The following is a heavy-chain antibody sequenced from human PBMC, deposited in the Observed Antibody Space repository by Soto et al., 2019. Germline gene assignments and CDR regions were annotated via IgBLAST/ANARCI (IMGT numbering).Heavy chain of an antibody. CDR1: GGSVSSGRFY. V-gene: IGHV4-61*01. D-gene: IGHD5-12*01. CDR2: IYYSGST. J-gene: IGHJ4*02. Sequence: SATLSITCTVSGGSVSSGRFYWSWIRQPPGKGLEWIGYIYYSGSTKYNPSLTSRVTISVDTSKNQFSLKLTSVTAADTAVYYCARSGSGSGYDPLDYWGQGTLVTVSS. CDR3: ARSGSGSGYDPLDY.